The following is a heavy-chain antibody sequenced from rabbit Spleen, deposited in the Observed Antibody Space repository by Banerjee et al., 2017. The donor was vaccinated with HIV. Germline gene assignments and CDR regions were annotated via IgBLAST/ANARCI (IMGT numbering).Heavy chain of an antibody. CDR3: ARDTSSSFSSYGMDL. J-gene: IGHJ6*01. Sequence: QSLEESGGDLVKPGASLTLTCTASGFSFSSTYWICWVRQAPGKGLEWIACSYAGSSGSTYSAIWAKGRFTISKTSSTTVTLQMTSLTAADTATYFCARDTSSSFSSYGMDLWAQGPSSPS. V-gene: IGHV1S40*01. CDR1: GFSFSSTYW. D-gene: IGHD1-1*01. CDR2: SYAGSSGST.